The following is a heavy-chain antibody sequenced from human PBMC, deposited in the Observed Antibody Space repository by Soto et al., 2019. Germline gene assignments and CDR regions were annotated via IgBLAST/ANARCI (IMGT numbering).Heavy chain of an antibody. CDR1: GGTFSSYT. Sequence: QVQLVQSGAEVKKPGSSVKVSCKASGGTFSSYTISWVRQAPGQGLEWMGRIIPILGIANYAQKFQDGATITADKSTSTAYMELSSLRSEDTAVYYCAGCSSTSCYGAVHNMDVWGKGTTFTVSS. CDR3: AGCSSTSCYGAVHNMDV. CDR2: IIPILGIA. J-gene: IGHJ6*03. D-gene: IGHD2-2*01. V-gene: IGHV1-69*02.